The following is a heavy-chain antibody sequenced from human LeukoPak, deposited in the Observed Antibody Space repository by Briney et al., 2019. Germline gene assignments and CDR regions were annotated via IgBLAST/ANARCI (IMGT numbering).Heavy chain of an antibody. Sequence: QAGGSLRLSCAAPVFTLTDYWISRVRQAPGKGLEWLANINQDGSEIYYVDSVKGRFTISRDNGKNSLYLQINRLREDDTAVYNCVPDQGSMIVVLTTNWYFDLWGRGTLVTVSS. CDR1: VFTLTDYW. CDR2: INQDGSEI. CDR3: VPDQGSMIVVLTTNWYFDL. D-gene: IGHD3-22*01. V-gene: IGHV3-7*01. J-gene: IGHJ2*01.